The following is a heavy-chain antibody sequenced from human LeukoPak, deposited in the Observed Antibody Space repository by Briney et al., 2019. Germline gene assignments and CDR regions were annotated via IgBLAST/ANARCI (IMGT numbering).Heavy chain of an antibody. V-gene: IGHV3-7*03. Sequence: GGSLRLSCVVSGFTLSSRWMMWVRQAPGEGLEWMTNIDRDGSEKNYVDSVKGRFTITRDNAENSLYLQMNSLKVEDSAIYYCATYDSWSGYNIAYWGQGTLVTVSS. CDR2: IDRDGSEK. CDR3: ATYDSWSGYNIAY. CDR1: GFTLSSRW. D-gene: IGHD3-3*01. J-gene: IGHJ4*02.